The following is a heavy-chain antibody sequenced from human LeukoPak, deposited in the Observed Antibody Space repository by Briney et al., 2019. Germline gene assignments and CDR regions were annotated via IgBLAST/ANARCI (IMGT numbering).Heavy chain of an antibody. CDR2: INPNSGGT. V-gene: IGHV1-2*04. CDR1: GYTFTSYY. J-gene: IGHJ3*02. D-gene: IGHD3-16*01. Sequence: ASVKVSCKASGYTFTSYYMHWVRQAPGQGLEWMGWINPNSGGTNYAQKFQGWVTMTRDTSISTAYMELSRLRSDDTAVYYCARAPRPGGPNDAFDIWGQGTMVTVSS. CDR3: ARAPRPGGPNDAFDI.